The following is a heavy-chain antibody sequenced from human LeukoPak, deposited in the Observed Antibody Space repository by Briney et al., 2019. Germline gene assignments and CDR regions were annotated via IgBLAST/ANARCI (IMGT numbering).Heavy chain of an antibody. J-gene: IGHJ4*02. CDR1: GFTFSSYS. CDR2: ISSSSYI. Sequence: PGGSLRLSCAASGFTFSSYSMNWVRQAPGKGLEWVSSISSSSYIYYADSVKGRFTISRDNAKNSLYLQMNSLRAEDTAVYYCAREGPGEAGDGGDFDYWGQGTLVTVSS. D-gene: IGHD7-27*01. CDR3: AREGPGEAGDGGDFDY. V-gene: IGHV3-21*01.